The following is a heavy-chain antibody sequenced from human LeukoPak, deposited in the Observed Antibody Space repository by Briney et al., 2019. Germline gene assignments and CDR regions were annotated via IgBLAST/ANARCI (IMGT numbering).Heavy chain of an antibody. CDR1: GGSFSGYY. D-gene: IGHD6-13*01. J-gene: IGHJ5*02. Sequence: SETLSLTCAVYGGSFSGYYWSWIRQPPGKGLEWIGEINHSGSTNYNPSLKSRVAISVDRSKNPFSLKLSSVTAADTAVYYCARGEMAAAGQTNNWFDPWGQGTLVTVSS. CDR2: INHSGST. V-gene: IGHV4-34*01. CDR3: ARGEMAAAGQTNNWFDP.